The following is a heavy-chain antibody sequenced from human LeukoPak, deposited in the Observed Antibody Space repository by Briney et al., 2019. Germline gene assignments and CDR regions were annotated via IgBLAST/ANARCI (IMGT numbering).Heavy chain of an antibody. CDR3: AKVKAIFGDYYYGMDV. D-gene: IGHD3-3*01. CDR2: IYSGGST. V-gene: IGHV3-53*05. Sequence: GGSLRLSCAASGFTVSSNYMSWVRQAPGKGLEWVSVIYSGGSTYYADSVKGRFTISRDNSKNTLYLQMNSLRAEDTAVYYCAKVKAIFGDYYYGMDVWGQGTTVTVSS. J-gene: IGHJ6*02. CDR1: GFTVSSNY.